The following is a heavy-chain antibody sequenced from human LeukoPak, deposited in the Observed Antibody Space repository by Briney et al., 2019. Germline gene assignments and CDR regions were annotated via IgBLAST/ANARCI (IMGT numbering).Heavy chain of an antibody. V-gene: IGHV3-7*05. J-gene: IGHJ4*02. CDR1: GFTFTNYW. CDR2: IKQDGTQK. D-gene: IGHD2-15*01. Sequence: PGGSLRLSCAPSGFTFTNYWMSWVRQAPGKGLQWVANIKQDGTQKYYVDSVKGRFTISRDNAKNSLYLQMDSLRVDDTAVYYCGRDGGNRWFDFWGQGTLVTVSS. CDR3: GRDGGNRWFDF.